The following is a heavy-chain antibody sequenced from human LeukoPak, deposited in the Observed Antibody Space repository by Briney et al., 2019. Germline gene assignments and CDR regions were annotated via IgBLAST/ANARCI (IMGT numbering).Heavy chain of an antibody. V-gene: IGHV3-48*03. CDR2: ISSSGSTI. J-gene: IGHJ4*02. CDR1: GFTFSSYE. CDR3: NTVTYYNSRAPVDY. D-gene: IGHD3-10*01. Sequence: GGTLRLSCAASGFTFSSYEMNWVRQAPGRGREGVSYISSSGSTISYADSVKGRFTISRDNAKNTLYLQMNSLRVEDTAVYYCNTVTYYNSRAPVDYWGQGALVTVSS.